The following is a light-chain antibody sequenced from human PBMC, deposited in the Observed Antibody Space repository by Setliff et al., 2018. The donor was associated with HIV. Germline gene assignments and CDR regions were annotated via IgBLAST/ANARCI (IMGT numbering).Light chain of an antibody. CDR2: GVR. CDR1: SSDVGGYNY. J-gene: IGLJ1*01. CDR3: SSYTSSSPPYV. V-gene: IGLV2-14*01. Sequence: QSVLTQPASVSGSPGQSITISCTGTSSDVGGYNYVSWYQQYPGKAPKLMIYGVRNRPSGVSDRFSGSKSGNTASLSISGLQAEDEADYYCSSYTSSSPPYVFGSGT.